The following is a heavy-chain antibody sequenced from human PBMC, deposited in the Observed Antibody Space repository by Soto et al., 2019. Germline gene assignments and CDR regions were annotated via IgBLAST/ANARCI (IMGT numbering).Heavy chain of an antibody. V-gene: IGHV4-61*01. Sequence: QVQLQESGPGLVKPSETLSLTCTVSGGSVSSGSYYWSWIRQPPGKGLEWIGYIYYSGSTNYNPSLKSRVPISVDTSKNQFSLKLSSVTAADTAVYYCARGTLWFGELSGASYFDYWGQGTLVTVSS. CDR3: ARGTLWFGELSGASYFDY. J-gene: IGHJ4*02. D-gene: IGHD3-10*01. CDR2: IYYSGST. CDR1: GGSVSSGSYY.